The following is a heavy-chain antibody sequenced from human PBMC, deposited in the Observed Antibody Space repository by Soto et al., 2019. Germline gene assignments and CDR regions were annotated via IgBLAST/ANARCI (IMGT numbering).Heavy chain of an antibody. CDR2: IYHSGST. J-gene: IGHJ6*03. CDR3: ARLIVVVPAAMRWDYYYYYMDV. Sequence: SETLSLTCAVSSGSISSSNWWSWVRQPPGKGLEWIGEIYHSGSTNYNPSLKSRVTISVDKSKNQFSLKLSPVTAADTAVYYCARLIVVVPAAMRWDYYYYYMDVWGKGPTVTVSS. V-gene: IGHV4-4*02. D-gene: IGHD2-2*01. CDR1: SGSISSSNW.